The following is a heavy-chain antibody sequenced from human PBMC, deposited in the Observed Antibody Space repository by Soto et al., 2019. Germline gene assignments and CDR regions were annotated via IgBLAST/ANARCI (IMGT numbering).Heavy chain of an antibody. CDR1: GYRFTNYW. CDR3: ARGEPNYCSSTSCFLGYNWFDP. CDR2: IYPGDFDT. D-gene: IGHD2-2*01. Sequence: PGESLKISCKASGYRFTNYWIGWVRQMPGKGLEWMGIIYPGDFDTRYSPSFQGQVTISADTSTSTAYMELSSLRSEDTAVYYCARGEPNYCSSTSCFLGYNWFDPWGQGTLVTSPQ. J-gene: IGHJ5*02. V-gene: IGHV5-51*01.